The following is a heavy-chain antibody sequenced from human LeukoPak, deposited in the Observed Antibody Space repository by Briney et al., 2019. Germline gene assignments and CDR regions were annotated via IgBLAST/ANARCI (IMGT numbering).Heavy chain of an antibody. V-gene: IGHV4-39*01. CDR2: IYYSGTT. Sequence: SETLSLTCTVSGGSISSSSYYWGWIRQPPGKGLEWIGSIYYSGTTYFSPSLKSRVTISVDTSENQFSLRLSSVTAADTAIYYCATTYCSGDTCYLDSWGQGTLVTVSS. D-gene: IGHD2-15*01. CDR1: GGSISSSSYY. J-gene: IGHJ4*02. CDR3: ATTYCSGDTCYLDS.